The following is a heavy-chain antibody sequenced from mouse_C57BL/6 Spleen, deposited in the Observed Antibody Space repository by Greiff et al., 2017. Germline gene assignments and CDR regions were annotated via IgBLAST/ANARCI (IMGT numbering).Heavy chain of an antibody. CDR2: ILPSIGRT. J-gene: IGHJ1*03. CDR3: ARPSSWDWYFDV. Sequence: VQLQQSGSELRSPGSSVKLSCKDFDSEVFPIAYMSWVRQKPGHGFEWIGGILPSIGRTIYGEKFEDKATLDADTLSNTAYLELNSLTSEDSAIYYCARPSSWDWYFDVWGTGTTVTVSS. CDR1: DSEVFPIAY. D-gene: IGHD1-1*01. V-gene: IGHV15-2*01.